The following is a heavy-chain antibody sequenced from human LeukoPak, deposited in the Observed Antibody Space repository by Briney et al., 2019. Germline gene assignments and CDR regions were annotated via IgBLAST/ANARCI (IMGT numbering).Heavy chain of an antibody. CDR3: AGDYRDTITMIRGIIIH. D-gene: IGHD3-10*01. V-gene: IGHV4-39*07. Sequence: PSETLSLTCTVSGGSISSSSYYWGWIRQPPGKGLEWIVSNYCSGSTYYNPSLKSRVTISVDTSKNQFSLKLSTVTAADTAVYYCAGDYRDTITMIRGIIIHWGQGTLVTVSS. CDR2: NYCSGST. J-gene: IGHJ4*02. CDR1: GGSISSSSYY.